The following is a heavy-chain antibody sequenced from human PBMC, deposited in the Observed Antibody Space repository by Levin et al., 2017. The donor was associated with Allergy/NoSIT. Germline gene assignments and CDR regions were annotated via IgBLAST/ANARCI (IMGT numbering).Heavy chain of an antibody. Sequence: SQTLSLTCTVSGGSISTYYWSWIRRPPGKTLEWIGYKSSNGNTNYNPSLESRVTLSVDKSKNQFSLQLSSVTAADTAIYYCARIIHLGSYYFDNWGHGTLVTVSS. CDR2: KSSNGNT. CDR3: ARIIHLGSYYFDN. D-gene: IGHD3-3*01. J-gene: IGHJ4*01. V-gene: IGHV4-59*01. CDR1: GGSISTYY.